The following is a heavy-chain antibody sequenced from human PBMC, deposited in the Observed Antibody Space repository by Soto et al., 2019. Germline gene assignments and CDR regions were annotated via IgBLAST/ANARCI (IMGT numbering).Heavy chain of an antibody. CDR1: GFTVSSNY. CDR3: ARDPLSFASYGYVTYGMDV. Sequence: EVQLVESGGGLIQPGGSLRLSCAASGFTVSSNYMSWVRQAPGKGLEWVSVIYSGGSTYYADSVKGRFTISRDNSKNTLXXQMNSLRAEDTAVYYCARDPLSFASYGYVTYGMDVWGQGTTVTVSS. V-gene: IGHV3-53*01. J-gene: IGHJ6*02. D-gene: IGHD5-18*01. CDR2: IYSGGST.